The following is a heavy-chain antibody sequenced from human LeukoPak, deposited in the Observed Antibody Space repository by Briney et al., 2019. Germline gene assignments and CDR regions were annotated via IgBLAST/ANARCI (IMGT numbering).Heavy chain of an antibody. D-gene: IGHD3-16*01. J-gene: IGHJ3*02. CDR1: GGYIITSGHY. V-gene: IGHV4-61*05. Sequence: PSETLSLTCTVSGGYIITSGHYWGWIRQPPGKGLEWIGYIYYSESTNYNPSLKSRVTISVDTSKNQFSLKLSSVTAADTAVYYCARGLHAGEPRHPFDIWGQGTMVTVSS. CDR2: IYYSEST. CDR3: ARGLHAGEPRHPFDI.